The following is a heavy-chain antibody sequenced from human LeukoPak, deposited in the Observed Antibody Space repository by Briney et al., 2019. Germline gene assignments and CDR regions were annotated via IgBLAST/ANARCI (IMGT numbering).Heavy chain of an antibody. D-gene: IGHD6-6*01. J-gene: IGHJ6*03. Sequence: GSSVKVSCKASGYTFTSYGISWVRQAPGQGLEWMGWISAYNGNTNYAQKFQGRVTITAGKSTSTAYMELSSLRSEDTAVYYCARSLVAARDYYYYYYMDVWGKGTTVTVSS. CDR2: ISAYNGNT. V-gene: IGHV1-18*01. CDR1: GYTFTSYG. CDR3: ARSLVAARDYYYYYYMDV.